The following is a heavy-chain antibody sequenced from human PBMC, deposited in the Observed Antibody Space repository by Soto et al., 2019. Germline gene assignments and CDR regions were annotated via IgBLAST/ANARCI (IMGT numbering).Heavy chain of an antibody. CDR2: ISGDGTRT. J-gene: IGHJ5*02. Sequence: PGGSLRLSCAASGFNFYNYAMTWVRQAPGKGLEWVSGISGDGTRTYYGDSVKGRFTISRDNSKNTVFLQMNSLRAEDTALYYCVKDLRPNRGWFGPWGQGTRVTVPQ. CDR1: GFNFYNYA. V-gene: IGHV3-23*01. D-gene: IGHD3-3*01. CDR3: VKDLRPNRGWFGP.